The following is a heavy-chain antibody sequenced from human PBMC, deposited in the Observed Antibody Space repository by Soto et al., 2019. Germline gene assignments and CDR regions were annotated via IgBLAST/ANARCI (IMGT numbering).Heavy chain of an antibody. Sequence: SVKVSCKASGGTFSSYAISWVRQAPGQGLEWMGGIIPIFGTANYAQKFQGRVTITADESTSTAYMELSSLRSEDTAVYYCAIPNGGAAGMRYYYGMDVWGQGTTVTVSS. CDR1: GGTFSSYA. CDR2: IIPIFGTA. D-gene: IGHD6-13*01. CDR3: AIPNGGAAGMRYYYGMDV. J-gene: IGHJ6*02. V-gene: IGHV1-69*13.